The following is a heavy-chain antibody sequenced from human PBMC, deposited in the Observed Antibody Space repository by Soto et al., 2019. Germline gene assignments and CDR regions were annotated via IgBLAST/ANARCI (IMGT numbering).Heavy chain of an antibody. D-gene: IGHD6-19*01. CDR3: ARSIAVAYNWFDP. J-gene: IGHJ5*02. V-gene: IGHV4-30-2*01. Sequence: SETLSLTCAVSGVSISSGGYSLSWIRQPPGKGLEWIGYIYHSGSTYYNPSLKSRVTISVDRSKNQFSLKLSSVTAADTAVYYCARSIAVAYNWFDPWGQGTLVTVSS. CDR2: IYHSGST. CDR1: GVSISSGGYS.